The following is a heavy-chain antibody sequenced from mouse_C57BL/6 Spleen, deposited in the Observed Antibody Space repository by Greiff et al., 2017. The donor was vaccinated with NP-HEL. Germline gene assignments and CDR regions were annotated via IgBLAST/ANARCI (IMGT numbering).Heavy chain of an antibody. Sequence: QVQLQQPGAELVMPGASVKLSCKASGYTFTSYWMHWVKQRPGQGLEWIGEIDPSDSYTNYNQKFKGKSTLTVDKSSSTAYMQLSSLTSEDSAVYYCAKGSTMVTTGAMDYWGQRTSVTVSS. CDR3: AKGSTMVTTGAMDY. D-gene: IGHD2-2*01. CDR2: IDPSDSYT. J-gene: IGHJ4*01. V-gene: IGHV1-69*01. CDR1: GYTFTSYW.